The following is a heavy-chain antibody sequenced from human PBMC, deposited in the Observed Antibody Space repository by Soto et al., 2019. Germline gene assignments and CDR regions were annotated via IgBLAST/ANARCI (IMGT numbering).Heavy chain of an antibody. CDR1: GGSISSYY. J-gene: IGHJ4*02. D-gene: IGHD3-3*01. CDR3: ARDTFGVVMG. Sequence: SETLSLTCTVSGGSISSYYWSWIRQPPGKGLEWIGYIYYSGSTNYNPSLKSRVTISVDTSKNQFSLKLSSVTAADTAVYYCARDTFGVVMGWGQGTPVSVSS. V-gene: IGHV4-59*01. CDR2: IYYSGST.